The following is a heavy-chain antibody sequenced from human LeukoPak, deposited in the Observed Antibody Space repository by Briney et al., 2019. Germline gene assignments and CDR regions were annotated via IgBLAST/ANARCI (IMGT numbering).Heavy chain of an antibody. CDR2: IYHSGST. CDR1: GGSISSYY. CDR3: ARDGYSGNDGL. D-gene: IGHD5-12*01. V-gene: IGHV4-59*01. J-gene: IGHJ4*02. Sequence: SEALSLTCTVSGGSISSYYWSWIRQPPGKGLEWIGYIYHSGSTKYNPSLKSRVTISVDTSKNQFSLKLSSVTAADTAVYYCARDGYSGNDGLWGQGSLVTVSS.